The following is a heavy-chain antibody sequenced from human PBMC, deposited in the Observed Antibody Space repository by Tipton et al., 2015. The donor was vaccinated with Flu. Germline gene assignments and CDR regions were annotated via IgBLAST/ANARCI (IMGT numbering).Heavy chain of an antibody. Sequence: TLSLTCTVSGGSISSYYLSWIRQPPGKGLEWIGYNYYSGSTNYNPSLKSRVTISVDTSKNQFSLMLSSVTAADTAVYYCARGRGIAAAGPCDYWGQGTLVTVSS. J-gene: IGHJ4*02. CDR1: GGSISSYY. CDR2: NYYSGST. V-gene: IGHV4-59*01. CDR3: ARGRGIAAAGPCDY. D-gene: IGHD6-13*01.